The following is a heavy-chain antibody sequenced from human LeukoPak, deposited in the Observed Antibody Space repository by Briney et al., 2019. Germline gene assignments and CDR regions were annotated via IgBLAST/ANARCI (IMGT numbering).Heavy chain of an antibody. D-gene: IGHD3-9*01. Sequence: SETLSLTCTVSGGSISSGDYYWSRIRQPPGKGLEWIGYIYYSGSTYYNPSLKSRVTISVDTSKNQFSLKLSSVTAVDTAVYYCARDDFDHYFDYWGQGTLVTVSS. CDR1: GGSISSGDYY. CDR2: IYYSGST. V-gene: IGHV4-30-4*01. CDR3: ARDDFDHYFDY. J-gene: IGHJ4*02.